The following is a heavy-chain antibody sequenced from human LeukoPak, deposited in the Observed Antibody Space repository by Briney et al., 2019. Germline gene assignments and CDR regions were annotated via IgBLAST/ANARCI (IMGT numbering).Heavy chain of an antibody. Sequence: PSETLSLTCTVSGGSISSSLYYWGWIRQPPGKGLEGIGSIFYSGITYYNPSLQSRVTISVDTSKSQFSLHLSSVTAADTALYYCARIIVVTSTDYFDSWGQGTLVTVSS. J-gene: IGHJ4*02. V-gene: IGHV4-39*01. CDR3: ARIIVVTSTDYFDS. CDR2: IFYSGIT. CDR1: GGSISSSLYY. D-gene: IGHD2/OR15-2a*01.